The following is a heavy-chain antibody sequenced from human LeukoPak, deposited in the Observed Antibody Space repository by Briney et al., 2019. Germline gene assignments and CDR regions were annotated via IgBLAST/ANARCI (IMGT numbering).Heavy chain of an antibody. CDR3: AKGRVYSSSPTSDY. D-gene: IGHD6-6*01. V-gene: IGHV3-30*18. CDR1: GFTFSGYG. CDR2: ISYDGSNK. J-gene: IGHJ4*02. Sequence: PGRSLRLSCAASGFTFSGYGMHWVRQAPGKGLEWVAVISYDGSNKYYADSVKGRFTISRDNSKNALYLQMNSLRAEDTAVYYCAKGRVYSSSPTSDYWGQGTLVTVSS.